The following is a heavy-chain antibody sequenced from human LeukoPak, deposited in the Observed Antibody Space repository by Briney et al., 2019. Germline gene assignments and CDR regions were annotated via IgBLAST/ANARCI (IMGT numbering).Heavy chain of an antibody. J-gene: IGHJ4*02. CDR2: IWYDGSNK. CDR1: GFTFSSYG. V-gene: IGHV3-33*01. Sequence: PGRSLRLSCAASGFTFSSYGMHWVRQAPGKGLEWVAVIWYDGSNKYYADSVKGRFTISRDNSKNTLYLQMNSLRAEDTAVYYCARVHTGDYYGDYGQVPGDYWGQGTLVTVSS. D-gene: IGHD4-17*01. CDR3: ARVHTGDYYGDYGQVPGDY.